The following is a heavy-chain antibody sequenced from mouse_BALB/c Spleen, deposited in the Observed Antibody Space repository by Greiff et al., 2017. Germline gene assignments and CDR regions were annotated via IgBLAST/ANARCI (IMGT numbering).Heavy chain of an antibody. CDR2: ISSGSSTI. CDR1: GFTFSSFG. CDR3: ARSTKYYFDY. Sequence: DVKLVESGGGLVQPGGSRKLSCAASGFTFSSFGMHWVRQAPEKGLEWVAYISSGSSTIYYADTVKGRFTISRDNPKNTLFLQMTSLRSEDTAMYYCARSTKYYFDYWGQGTTLTVSS. V-gene: IGHV5-17*02. J-gene: IGHJ2*01.